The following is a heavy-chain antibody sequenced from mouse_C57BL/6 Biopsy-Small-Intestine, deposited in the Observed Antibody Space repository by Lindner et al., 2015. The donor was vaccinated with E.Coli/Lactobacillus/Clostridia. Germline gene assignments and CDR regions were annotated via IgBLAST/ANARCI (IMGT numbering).Heavy chain of an antibody. CDR1: GYTFTNYW. V-gene: IGHV1-63*01. Sequence: VQLQESGAELVRPGTSVKMSCKASGYTFTNYWIGWAKQRPGHGLEWIGDIYPGGGYTNYNEKFKGKATLTADKSSSTAYMQFSSLTSEDSAIYYCARGSSGYVYAMDYWGQGTSVTVSS. CDR3: ARGSSGYVYAMDY. J-gene: IGHJ4*01. D-gene: IGHD3-2*02. CDR2: IYPGGGYT.